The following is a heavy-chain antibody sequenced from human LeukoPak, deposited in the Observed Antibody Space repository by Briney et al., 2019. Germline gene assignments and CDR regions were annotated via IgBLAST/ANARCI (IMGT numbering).Heavy chain of an antibody. CDR3: ARGLGGYTSSQAY. Sequence: GGTLGLSCAASGFTFSSYGMSWVRQAPGKGLEWVSAISGSGGSTYYADSVKGRFTISRDNAKNTLYLQMNSLRAEDTAVYYCARGLGGYTSSQAYWGQGTLVTVSS. CDR1: GFTFSSYG. V-gene: IGHV3-23*01. D-gene: IGHD6-13*01. CDR2: ISGSGGST. J-gene: IGHJ4*02.